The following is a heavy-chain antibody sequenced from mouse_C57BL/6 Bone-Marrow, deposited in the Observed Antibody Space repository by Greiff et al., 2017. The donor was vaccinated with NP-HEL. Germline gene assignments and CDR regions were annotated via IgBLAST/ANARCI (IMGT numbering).Heavy chain of an antibody. Sequence: EVQLQQSGPELVKPGASVKISCKASGYTFTDYYMNWVKQSHGKSLEWIGDINPNNGGTSYNQKFKGKATLTVDKSSSTAYMELRSLTSEDSAVYYCLIYYSNSYWGQGTTLTVSS. V-gene: IGHV1-26*01. D-gene: IGHD2-5*01. J-gene: IGHJ2*01. CDR3: LIYYSNSY. CDR2: INPNNGGT. CDR1: GYTFTDYY.